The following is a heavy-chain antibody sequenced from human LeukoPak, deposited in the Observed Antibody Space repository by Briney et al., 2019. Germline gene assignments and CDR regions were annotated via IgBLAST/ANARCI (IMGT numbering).Heavy chain of an antibody. J-gene: IGHJ4*02. CDR1: GLTLSNYW. CDR3: ARGWGEKGRCRGGTCNNPEFDY. Sequence: GGSLRLSCAASGLTLSNYWRNWLRQAPGKGLEWVANIKESGSEKYHMDPEKGRFTISRDNAKASLSLQMNSLGVEATAVYYCARGWGEKGRCRGGTCNNPEFDYWGQGTLVTVSS. D-gene: IGHD2-15*01. V-gene: IGHV3-7*01. CDR2: IKESGSEK.